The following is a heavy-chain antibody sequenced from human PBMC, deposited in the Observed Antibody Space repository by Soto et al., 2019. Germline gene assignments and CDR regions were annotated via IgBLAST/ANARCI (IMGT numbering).Heavy chain of an antibody. V-gene: IGHV5-10-1*01. CDR2: IDPSDSYT. CDR1: GYSFTSYW. J-gene: IGHJ6*02. Sequence: GESLKISCKGSGYSFTSYWISWVRQMPGKGLEWMGRIDPSDSYTNYSPSFQGHVTISADKSISTAYLQWSSLKASDTAMYYCARHEPIQLWLRIPYYGMDVWCQGTTVTVSS. D-gene: IGHD5-18*01. CDR3: ARHEPIQLWLRIPYYGMDV.